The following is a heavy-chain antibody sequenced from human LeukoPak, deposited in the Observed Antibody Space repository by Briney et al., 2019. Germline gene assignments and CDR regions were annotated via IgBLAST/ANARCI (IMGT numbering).Heavy chain of an antibody. CDR2: IYYSGST. V-gene: IGHV4-39*07. D-gene: IGHD4-17*01. J-gene: IGHJ4*02. CDR1: GGSISSSSYY. CDR3: ARDDYGDSDY. Sequence: SETLSLTCTVSGGSISSSSYYWGWIRQPPGKGLEWIGSIYYSGSTYYNPSLKSRVTISVDTSKNQFSLKLSSVTAADTAVYYCARDDYGDSDYWGQGTLVTVSS.